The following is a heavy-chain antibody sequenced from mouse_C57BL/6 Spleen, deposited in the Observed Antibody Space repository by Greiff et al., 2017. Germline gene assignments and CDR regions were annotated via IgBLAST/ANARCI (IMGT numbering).Heavy chain of an antibody. V-gene: IGHV5-9-1*02. CDR3: TREGGIYYDYEDYAMDY. J-gene: IGHJ4*01. CDR2: ISSGGDYI. D-gene: IGHD2-4*01. Sequence: EVKVVESGEGLVKPGGSLKLSCAASGFTFSSYAMSWVRQTPEKRLEWVAYISSGGDYIYYADTVKGRFTISRDNARNTLYLQMSSLKSEDTAMYYCTREGGIYYDYEDYAMDYWGQGTSVTVSS. CDR1: GFTFSSYA.